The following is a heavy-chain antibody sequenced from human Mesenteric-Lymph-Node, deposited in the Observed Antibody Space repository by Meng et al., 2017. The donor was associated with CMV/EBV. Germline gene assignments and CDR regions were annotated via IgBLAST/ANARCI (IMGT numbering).Heavy chain of an antibody. CDR3: ARRYCSSTSCTNDY. CDR2: ISSSGSTI. CDR1: GFTFSSYE. V-gene: IGHV3-48*03. Sequence: GGSLRLSCAASGFTFSSYEMNWVRQAPGKGLEWVSYISSSGSTIYYADSVKGRFTSSRDNAKNSLFLQMNSLRAEDTAVYYCARRYCSSTSCTNDYWGQGTLVTVSS. J-gene: IGHJ4*02. D-gene: IGHD2-2*01.